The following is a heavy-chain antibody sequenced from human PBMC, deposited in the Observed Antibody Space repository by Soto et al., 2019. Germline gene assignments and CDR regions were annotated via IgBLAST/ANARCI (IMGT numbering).Heavy chain of an antibody. V-gene: IGHV1-69*13. D-gene: IGHD3-22*01. Sequence: ASVKVSCKASGGTFSSYAISWVRQAPGQGLEWMGGIIPIFGTANYAQKFQGRVTITADESTSTAYMELSSLRSEDTAVYYCARGEFMVGYYDSSGYYAPDYWGQGTLVTGLL. CDR3: ARGEFMVGYYDSSGYYAPDY. J-gene: IGHJ4*02. CDR1: GGTFSSYA. CDR2: IIPIFGTA.